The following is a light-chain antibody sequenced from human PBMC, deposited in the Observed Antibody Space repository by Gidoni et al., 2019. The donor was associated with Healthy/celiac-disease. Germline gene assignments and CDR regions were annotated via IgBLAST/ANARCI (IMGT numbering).Light chain of an antibody. CDR3: QQSDSTALYT. CDR1: QSISSY. CDR2: DAS. Sequence: DIQLTQSPSSLSASVGDRVNITCRASQSISSYLDWYQQKQGKAPKLLIYDASSLQSGVPSRFSGSGAGTDCTLTISSLQPEDFATYYCQQSDSTALYTFXHXTKLEIK. J-gene: IGKJ2*01. V-gene: IGKV1-39*01.